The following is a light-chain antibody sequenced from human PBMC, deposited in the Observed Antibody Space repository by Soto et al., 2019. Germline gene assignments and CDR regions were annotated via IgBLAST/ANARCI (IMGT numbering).Light chain of an antibody. CDR2: GAS. CDR1: QSVSSY. J-gene: IGKJ1*01. CDR3: HQYASSPWT. V-gene: IGKV3-20*01. Sequence: EIGLTQSPGTLSLSPGERATLSCRASQSVSSYLAWYQQKPGQAPRLLIYGASSRATGLPDRFSGSGSGTDFTLTISRLDPEDFAAYYCHQYASSPWTFGQGTKVEIK.